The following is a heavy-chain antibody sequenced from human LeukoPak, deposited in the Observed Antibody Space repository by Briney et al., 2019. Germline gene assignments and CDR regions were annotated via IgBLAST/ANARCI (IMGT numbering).Heavy chain of an antibody. Sequence: SQTLSLTCTVSGGSISSGSYYWSWIRQPAGKGLEWIGRIYTSGSTNYNPSLKSRVTISVDTSKNQFSLKLSSVTAADTAVYYCARVTTPDDMAGYFDLWGRGTLVTVSS. V-gene: IGHV4-61*02. CDR3: ARVTTPDDMAGYFDL. D-gene: IGHD4-11*01. CDR1: GGSISSGSYY. CDR2: IYTSGST. J-gene: IGHJ2*01.